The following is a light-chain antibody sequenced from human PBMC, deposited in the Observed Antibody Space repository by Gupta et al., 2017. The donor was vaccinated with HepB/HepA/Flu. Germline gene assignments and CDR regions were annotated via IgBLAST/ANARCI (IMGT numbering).Light chain of an antibody. CDR2: GAS. Sequence: EIVLTQSPVTLSLSPGERATLSCRASQSVSSSYLAWYQQKPGQAPRLLIYGASSRATGIPDRFSGSGSGTDFTLTISRLEPEDFAVYYCQQYGSSPPGRTFGQGTKVEIK. J-gene: IGKJ1*01. CDR3: QQYGSSPPGRT. CDR1: QSVSSSY. V-gene: IGKV3-20*01.